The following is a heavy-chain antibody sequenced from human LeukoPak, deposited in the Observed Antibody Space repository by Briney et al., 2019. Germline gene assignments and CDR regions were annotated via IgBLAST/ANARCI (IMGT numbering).Heavy chain of an antibody. CDR2: INHSGST. D-gene: IGHD3-22*01. CDR1: GGSFSGYY. V-gene: IGHV4-34*01. J-gene: IGHJ4*02. CDR3: ARRGIVVVRAYYFDY. Sequence: PSETLSLTCAVYGGSFSGYYWSWIRQPPGKGLEWIGEINHSGSTTYNPSLKSRVTISVDTSKNQFSLKLSSVTAADTAVYYCARRGIVVVRAYYFDYWGQGTLVTVSS.